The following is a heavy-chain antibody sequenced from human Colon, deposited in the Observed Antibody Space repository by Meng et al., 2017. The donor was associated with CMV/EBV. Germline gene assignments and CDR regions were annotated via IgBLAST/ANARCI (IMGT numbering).Heavy chain of an antibody. CDR2: IKPDGTEK. J-gene: IGHJ3*01. D-gene: IGHD1-26*01. V-gene: IGHV3-7*01. CDR3: VKAWRMGGPLSAFDV. Sequence: GGSLRLSCAASGFTFSASWMTWVRQNPGLGLEWVANIKPDGTEKNYVDSVKGRFTIFRDNAKNSLYLQTSTLRAEDTAVYYCVKAWRMGGPLSAFDVWGQGTMVTVSS. CDR1: GFTFSASW.